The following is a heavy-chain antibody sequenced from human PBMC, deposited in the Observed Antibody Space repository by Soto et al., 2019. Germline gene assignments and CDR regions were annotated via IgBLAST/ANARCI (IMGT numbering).Heavy chain of an antibody. Sequence: LRLSCAASGFTFDDYAMHWVRQAPGKGLEWVSGISWNSGSIGYADSVKGRFTISRDNAKNSLYLQMNSLRAEDTALYYCAKDRHSGYDSLYYYGMDVWGQGTAVTVSS. CDR2: ISWNSGSI. V-gene: IGHV3-9*01. CDR1: GFTFDDYA. D-gene: IGHD5-12*01. J-gene: IGHJ6*02. CDR3: AKDRHSGYDSLYYYGMDV.